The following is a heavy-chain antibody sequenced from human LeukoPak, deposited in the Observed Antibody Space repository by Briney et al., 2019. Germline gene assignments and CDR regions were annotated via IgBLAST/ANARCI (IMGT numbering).Heavy chain of an antibody. V-gene: IGHV4-4*07. CDR3: ATRSAYYYDMAV. CDR1: GGSISSYY. Sequence: SETLSLTCTVSGGSISSYYWSWIRRPAGKGLEWIGRIYTSGSTNYNPSLKSRVTISEDTSKNQFSLTLSSVTAADTAVYYCATRSAYYYDMAVWGKGTTVTVSS. J-gene: IGHJ6*03. CDR2: IYTSGST.